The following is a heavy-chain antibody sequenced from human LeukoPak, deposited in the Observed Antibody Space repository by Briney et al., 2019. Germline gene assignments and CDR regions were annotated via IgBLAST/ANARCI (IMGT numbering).Heavy chain of an antibody. CDR3: AKEGYYGSGNWFDP. D-gene: IGHD3-10*01. V-gene: IGHV3-23*01. CDR1: GFTFSSYA. CDR2: ISGSGGST. J-gene: IGHJ5*02. Sequence: PGGSLRLSCAASGFTFSSYAMSWVRQAPGKGPEWVSAISGSGGSTYYADSVKGRFIISRDNSKNTLYLQMNSLRAEDTAVYYCAKEGYYGSGNWFDPWGQGTLVTVSS.